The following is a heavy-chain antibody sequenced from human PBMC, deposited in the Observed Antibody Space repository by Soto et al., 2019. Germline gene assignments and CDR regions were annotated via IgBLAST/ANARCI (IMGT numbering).Heavy chain of an antibody. CDR3: ASSEFYDFWSGYGIATHNTYGMDV. Sequence: VESLKISCNGSGYSFTSYWIGWVRQMPGKGLEWVGIIYLGDSDTSYSPSFHGQVTISDDKSISTAYLQWSGMKASDTAMYYCASSEFYDFWSGYGIATHNTYGMDVWGQGTTAAGS. V-gene: IGHV5-51*01. J-gene: IGHJ6*02. CDR1: GYSFTSYW. D-gene: IGHD3-3*01. CDR2: IYLGDSDT.